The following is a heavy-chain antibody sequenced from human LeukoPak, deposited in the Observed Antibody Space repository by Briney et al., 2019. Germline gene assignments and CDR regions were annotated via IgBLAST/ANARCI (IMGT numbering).Heavy chain of an antibody. D-gene: IGHD3-22*01. J-gene: IGHJ4*02. CDR2: INHSGST. V-gene: IGHV4-34*01. CDR1: GGSFSGYY. Sequence: SETLSLTCAVYGGSFSGYYWSWIRPLPGKGLEWIGEINHSGSTNYNPSLKSRVTISVDTSKNQFSLKLSSVTAADTAVYYCASYGRYDSSGSNWGQGTLVTVSS. CDR3: ASYGRYDSSGSN.